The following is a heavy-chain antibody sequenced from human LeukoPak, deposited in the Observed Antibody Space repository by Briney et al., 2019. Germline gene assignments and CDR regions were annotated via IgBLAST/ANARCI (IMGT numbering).Heavy chain of an antibody. D-gene: IGHD6-13*01. V-gene: IGHV4-39*01. J-gene: IGHJ4*02. CDR2: IYYSGST. Sequence: SETLSLTCTVSGGSISSSSYYWGWIRQPPGKGLEWIGSIYYSGSTYYNPSLKSRVTISVDTSKNQFSLKLSSVTAADTAVYYCARRVSAAGDYWGQGTLVTVSS. CDR3: ARRVSAAGDY. CDR1: GGSISSSSYY.